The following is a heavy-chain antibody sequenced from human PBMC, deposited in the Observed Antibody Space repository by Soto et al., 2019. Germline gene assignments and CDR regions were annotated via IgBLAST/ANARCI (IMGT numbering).Heavy chain of an antibody. J-gene: IGHJ4*02. V-gene: IGHV3-13*04. CDR2: VGHAFDA. CDR3: ATLGARIY. CDR1: GFTFSTYD. Sequence: EGQLVESGGGLVQPGGSLRLSCATSGFTFSTYDMHWVRQTTGRGLEWVSAVGHAFDAYYADSVRGRFTISRENAKNSFYLQMNSLSAGDTAVYYCATLGARIYCGQGILVTVSS. D-gene: IGHD7-27*01.